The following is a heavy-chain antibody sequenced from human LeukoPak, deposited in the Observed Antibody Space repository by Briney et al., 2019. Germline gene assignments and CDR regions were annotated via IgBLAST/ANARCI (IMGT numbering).Heavy chain of an antibody. CDR2: ISAYNGNT. V-gene: IGHV1-18*01. D-gene: IGHD3-22*01. J-gene: IGHJ4*02. Sequence: ASVKVSCKASGYTFTSYGISWVRQAPGQGLEWMGWISAYNGNTNYAQKLQGRVTMTTDTSTSTAYMELRSLRSDDTAVCYCARDRYYYDSSGYYLVDYWGQGTLVNVSS. CDR3: ARDRYYYDSSGYYLVDY. CDR1: GYTFTSYG.